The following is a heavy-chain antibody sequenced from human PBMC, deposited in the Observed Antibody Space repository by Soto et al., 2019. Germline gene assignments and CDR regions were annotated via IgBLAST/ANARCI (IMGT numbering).Heavy chain of an antibody. CDR3: ARGVDWNYVRSQDY. CDR1: GFTFSSYA. Sequence: GGSLRLSCAASGFTFSSYAMSWVRQAPGKGLEWVSAISGSGGSTYYADSVKGRFTISRDNSKNTLYLQMNSLRAEDTAVYYCARGVDWNYVRSQDYWGQGTLVTVSS. CDR2: ISGSGGST. D-gene: IGHD1-7*01. V-gene: IGHV3-23*01. J-gene: IGHJ4*02.